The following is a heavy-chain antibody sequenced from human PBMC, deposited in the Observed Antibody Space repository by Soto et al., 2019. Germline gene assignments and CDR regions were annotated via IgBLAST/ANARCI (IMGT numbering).Heavy chain of an antibody. V-gene: IGHV2-26*01. CDR1: GFSLSNARMG. CDR3: ARSDWLGFYCGMDV. D-gene: IGHD3-10*01. CDR2: IFSNDEK. Sequence: QVTLKESGPVLVNPTEPLTLTCTVSGFSLSNARMGVSWIRQPPGKALEWLAHIFSNDEKSYSTSLKSRLTISKDTSKSQVVLTMTNMDPVDTATYCCARSDWLGFYCGMDVWGQGTTVTVSS. J-gene: IGHJ6*02.